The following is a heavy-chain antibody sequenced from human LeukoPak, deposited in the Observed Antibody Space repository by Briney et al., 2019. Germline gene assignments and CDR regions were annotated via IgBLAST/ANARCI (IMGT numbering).Heavy chain of an antibody. J-gene: IGHJ4*02. CDR2: INHSGST. Sequence: PSETLSLTCAVYGGSFSGYYWSWIRQPPGKGLEWIGEINHSGSTNYNPSLKSRVTISVDTSKNQFSLKLSSVTAADTAVYYCARGKTVVVPAASSFDYWGQGTLVTVSS. V-gene: IGHV4-34*01. D-gene: IGHD2-2*01. CDR3: ARGKTVVVPAASSFDY. CDR1: GGSFSGYY.